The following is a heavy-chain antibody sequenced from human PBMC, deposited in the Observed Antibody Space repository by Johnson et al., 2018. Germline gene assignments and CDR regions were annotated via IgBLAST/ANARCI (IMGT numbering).Heavy chain of an antibody. Sequence: QLVESGGGLVQPGXSLRXSCTSEYNFIGYWMNWVRQAPGKGLEWVANIKQDGSEKYYVDSVKGRFTISRDDAKNSLYLHINSLRAEETAIYYCTRDRDGRGFYDGSGYAGHFAIWGQGTMVTVSS. CDR3: TRDRDGRGFYDGSGYAGHFAI. J-gene: IGHJ3*02. CDR2: IKQDGSEK. CDR1: EYNFIGYW. V-gene: IGHV3-7*01. D-gene: IGHD3-22*01.